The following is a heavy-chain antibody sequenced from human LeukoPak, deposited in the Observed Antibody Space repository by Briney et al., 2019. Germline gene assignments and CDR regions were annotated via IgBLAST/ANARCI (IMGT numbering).Heavy chain of an antibody. CDR3: ARGHVEMATRPNEVWFDP. CDR2: INPNSGGT. CDR1: GYTFTGYY. D-gene: IGHD5-24*01. Sequence: ASVKVSCKASGYTFTGYYMHWVRQAPGQGLEWMGWINPNSGGTNYAQKFQGRVTMTRDTSISTAYMELSRLRSDDTAVYYCARGHVEMATRPNEVWFDPWGQGTLVTVSS. V-gene: IGHV1-2*02. J-gene: IGHJ5*02.